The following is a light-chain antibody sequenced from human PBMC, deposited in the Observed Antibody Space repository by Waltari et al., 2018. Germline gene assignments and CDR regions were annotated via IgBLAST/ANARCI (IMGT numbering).Light chain of an antibody. CDR2: LAS. J-gene: IGKJ1*01. CDR3: MQILQTPRT. Sequence: EIVLTPSPLSLSVSPGEPATISCRSDQSLLHRNGYNYFNWYFQRPGQSPQLLIWLASNRASGVPDRFRATGSGTEFTLSISRVEAEDVGVYFCMQILQTPRTFGQGT. CDR1: QSLLHRNGYNY. V-gene: IGKV2-28*01.